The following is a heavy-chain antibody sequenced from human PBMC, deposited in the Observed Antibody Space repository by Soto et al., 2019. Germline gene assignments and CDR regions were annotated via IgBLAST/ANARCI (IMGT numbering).Heavy chain of an antibody. J-gene: IGHJ4*02. CDR2: ISYDGSNK. V-gene: IGHV3-30*18. CDR3: AKDLGIAAAGNGFFDY. CDR1: GFTFSSYG. D-gene: IGHD6-13*01. Sequence: XGSLRLSCAASGFTFSSYGMHWVRQAPGKGLEWVAVISYDGSNKYYADSVKGRFTISRDNSKNTLYLQMKSLRAEDTAVYYCAKDLGIAAAGNGFFDYWGQGTLVTVSS.